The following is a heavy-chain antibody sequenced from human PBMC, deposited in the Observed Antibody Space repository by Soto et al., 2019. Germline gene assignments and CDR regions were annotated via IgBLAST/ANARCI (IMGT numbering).Heavy chain of an antibody. CDR2: IYHSGST. Sequence: QVQLQESGPGLVKPSGTLSLTCAVSSGSISSSNWWSWVRQPPGKGLEWIGEIYHSGSTNYNPSLKSRVTISVDKSKHQFSLKLSSVTAADTAVHYCASAPLEWVVADNRSGWFDPWGQGTLVTVSS. D-gene: IGHD2-15*01. J-gene: IGHJ5*02. CDR3: ASAPLEWVVADNRSGWFDP. CDR1: SGSISSSNW. V-gene: IGHV4-4*02.